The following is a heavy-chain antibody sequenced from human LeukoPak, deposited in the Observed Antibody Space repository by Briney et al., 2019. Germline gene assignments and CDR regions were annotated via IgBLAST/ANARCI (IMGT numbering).Heavy chain of an antibody. D-gene: IGHD3-3*01. Sequence: SETLSLTCAFYGGSFSGYYWSWIRQPPGKGLEWIGEINHSGSTNYNPSLKSRVTISVDTSKNQFSLKLSSVTAADTAVYYCARGAIITIFGVARPFDYWGQGTLVTISS. CDR2: INHSGST. CDR3: ARGAIITIFGVARPFDY. CDR1: GGSFSGYY. J-gene: IGHJ4*02. V-gene: IGHV4-34*01.